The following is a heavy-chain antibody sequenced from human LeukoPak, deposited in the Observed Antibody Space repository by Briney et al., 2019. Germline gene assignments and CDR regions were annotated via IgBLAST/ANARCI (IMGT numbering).Heavy chain of an antibody. CDR1: GFTLSSYA. CDR2: IDKDGNEI. CDR3: VTDGDKWNDFEY. V-gene: IGHV3-7*01. D-gene: IGHD1-1*01. Sequence: GGSLRLSCAASGFTLSSYAMSWVRQAPGKGLEWVAIIDKDGNEIKYVDSVKGRFTLSRDNAKNSVYLQMNSLTTEDTALYYCVTDGDKWNDFEYWGQGTLVTVSS. J-gene: IGHJ4*02.